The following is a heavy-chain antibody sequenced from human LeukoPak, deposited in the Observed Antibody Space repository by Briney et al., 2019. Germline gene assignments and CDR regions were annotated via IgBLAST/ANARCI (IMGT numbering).Heavy chain of an antibody. CDR2: ISYDGNTQ. J-gene: IGHJ4*02. V-gene: IGHV3-30-3*01. CDR1: GFSFSTYI. D-gene: IGHD6-19*01. CDR3: VADFDY. Sequence: PGGSLRLSCKASGFSFSTYIMHWVRQAPGKGLEWVGLISYDGNTQYYADSVKDRFTLSGDNSQNTLYLQMSSLRAEDTATYYCVADFDYWGQGTLVTVSS.